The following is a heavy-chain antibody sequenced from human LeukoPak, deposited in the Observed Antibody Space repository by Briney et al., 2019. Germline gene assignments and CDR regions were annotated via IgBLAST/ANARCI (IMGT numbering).Heavy chain of an antibody. D-gene: IGHD3-3*01. CDR3: AKDRVTIFGVVRRIRGMVDY. CDR2: ISYDGSNK. Sequence: PGGSLRLSCAASGFTFSSYGMHWVRQAPGKGLEWVAVISYDGSNKYYADSVKGRFTISRDNSKNTLYLQMNSLRAEDTAVYYCAKDRVTIFGVVRRIRGMVDYWGQGTLVTVSS. J-gene: IGHJ4*02. CDR1: GFTFSSYG. V-gene: IGHV3-30*18.